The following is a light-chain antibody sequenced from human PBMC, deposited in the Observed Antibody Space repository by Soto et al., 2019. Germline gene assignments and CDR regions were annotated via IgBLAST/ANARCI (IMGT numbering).Light chain of an antibody. J-gene: IGKJ2*01. CDR3: QQYGSSPPYT. V-gene: IGKV3-20*01. CDR1: QSVSSSY. Sequence: EIVLTQSPGTLSLSPGERATLSCRASQSVSSSYLAWYQQKPGQAPRLLIYAASRRATGIPGRFSGSGSGTDFSLTISRLEPEDFAVYYCQQYGSSPPYTFGQGTKLEI. CDR2: AAS.